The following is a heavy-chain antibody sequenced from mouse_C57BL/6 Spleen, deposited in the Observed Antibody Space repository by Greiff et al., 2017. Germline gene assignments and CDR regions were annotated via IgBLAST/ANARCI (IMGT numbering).Heavy chain of an antibody. CDR1: GFTFSSYA. CDR2: ISDGGSYT. Sequence: EVKLMESGGGLVKPGGSLKLSCAASGFTFSSYAMSWVRQTPEKRLEWVATISDGGSYTYYPDNVKGRFTISRDNAKNNLYLQMSHLKSEDTAMYYCASSAQAKAWFAYWGQGTLVTVSA. V-gene: IGHV5-4*03. D-gene: IGHD3-2*02. CDR3: ASSAQAKAWFAY. J-gene: IGHJ3*01.